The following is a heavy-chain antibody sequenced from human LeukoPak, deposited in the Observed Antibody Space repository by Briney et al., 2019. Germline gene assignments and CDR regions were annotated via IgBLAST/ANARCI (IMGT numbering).Heavy chain of an antibody. J-gene: IGHJ6*02. V-gene: IGHV5-51*01. Sequence: GESLKISCKGSGYSFTSYWIGWLRQMPRKGLEWMGIIYPGDSDTRYSPSFQGQVTISADKSISTAYLQWSSLKASDTAMYYCARHFRYYYYGMDVWGQGTTVTVSS. CDR2: IYPGDSDT. CDR3: ARHFRYYYYGMDV. CDR1: GYSFTSYW.